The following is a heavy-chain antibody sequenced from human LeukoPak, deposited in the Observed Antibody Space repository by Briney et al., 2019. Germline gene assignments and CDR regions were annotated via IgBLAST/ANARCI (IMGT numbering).Heavy chain of an antibody. CDR1: GYTFTGYC. V-gene: IGHV1-2*02. Sequence: GVSVKVSCKASGYTFTGYCMHWVRQAPGQGLEWMGWINPNSGGTNYAQKFQGRVTMTRDTSISTAYMELSRLRSDDTAVYYCARGPYVWGSYRYTIGCDYWGQGTLVTVSS. CDR2: INPNSGGT. J-gene: IGHJ4*02. D-gene: IGHD3-16*02. CDR3: ARGPYVWGSYRYTIGCDY.